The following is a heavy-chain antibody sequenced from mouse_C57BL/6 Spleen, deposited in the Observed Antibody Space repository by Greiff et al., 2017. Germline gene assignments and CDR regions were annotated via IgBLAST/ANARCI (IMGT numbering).Heavy chain of an antibody. CDR3: ARRDYSNYAYFDY. Sequence: VQLQQSGAELARPGASVKLSCKASGYTFTSYGISWVKQRTGQGLEWIGEIYPRSGNTYYNEKFKGKATLTADKSSSTAYMELRSLTSEDSAVYFCARRDYSNYAYFDYWGQGTTLTVSS. D-gene: IGHD2-5*01. V-gene: IGHV1-81*01. CDR1: GYTFTSYG. J-gene: IGHJ2*01. CDR2: IYPRSGNT.